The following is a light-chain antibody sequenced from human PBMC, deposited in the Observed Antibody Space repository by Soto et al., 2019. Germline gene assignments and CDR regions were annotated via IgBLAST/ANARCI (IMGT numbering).Light chain of an antibody. V-gene: IGLV2-14*01. J-gene: IGLJ1*01. CDR2: EVS. Sequence: QSVLTQPASVSGSPGQSITISCTGTSSDVGGYNYVSWYQQHPGKAPKLMIYEVSNRPSGVSNRFSGSKSGNTASLTISGLQAEYEADYYCSSYTSSSTPPYVFGTGTKLTVL. CDR3: SSYTSSSTPPYV. CDR1: SSDVGGYNY.